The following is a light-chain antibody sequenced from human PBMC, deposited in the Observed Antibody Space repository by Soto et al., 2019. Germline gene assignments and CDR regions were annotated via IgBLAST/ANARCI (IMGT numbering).Light chain of an antibody. CDR1: GSDVGAYNY. CDR3: SSYAGSNNPWV. V-gene: IGLV2-8*01. J-gene: IGLJ3*02. Sequence: QSALTQPPSASGSHGQSVTISCTGTGSDVGAYNYVCWYQQHPGKAPKLIISEVTKRPSGVPDRFSGSKSGNTAALTVTGLQAEDEADYYCSSYAGSNNPWVFGGGTKLTVL. CDR2: EVT.